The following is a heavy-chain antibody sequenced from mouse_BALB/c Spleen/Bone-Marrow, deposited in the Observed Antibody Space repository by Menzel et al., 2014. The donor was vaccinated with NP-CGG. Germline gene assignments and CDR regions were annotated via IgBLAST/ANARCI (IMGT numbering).Heavy chain of an antibody. J-gene: IGHJ4*01. CDR2: IAPGTGTT. D-gene: IGHD2-3*01. Sequence: DPVKPGASVKLSCKASGYTFTNFWINWIKQRPGQGLEWIGRIAPGTGTTYYNGMFKGKATLTVDTSSSTAYIQLSSLSSEDSAVYFCARYDYVMDYWGQGTSVTVSS. CDR1: GYTFTNFW. V-gene: IGHV1S41*01. CDR3: ARYDYVMDY.